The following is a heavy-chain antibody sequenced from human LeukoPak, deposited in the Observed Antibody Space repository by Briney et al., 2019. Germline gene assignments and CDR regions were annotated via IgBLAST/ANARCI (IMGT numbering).Heavy chain of an antibody. D-gene: IGHD2-2*01. CDR1: GYIFTGYY. V-gene: IGHV1-2*02. CDR3: ARDRDGSRSLFVP. CDR2: VNPNSGDT. Sequence: GASVKLSCKASGYIFTGYYMYWVRQAPGQGLECMGWVNPNSGDTNYAAQFQGRVTMTRDTSISTAYMELSRLRSDDTAVYYCARDRDGSRSLFVPWGQGTLVSVSS. J-gene: IGHJ5*02.